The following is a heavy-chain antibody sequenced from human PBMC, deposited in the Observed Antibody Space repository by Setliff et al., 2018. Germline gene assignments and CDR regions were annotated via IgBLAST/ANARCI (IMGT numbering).Heavy chain of an antibody. CDR2: ISPDGSVI. V-gene: IGHV3-74*01. CDR3: ARVRGSGTLLSEFEY. Sequence: PGESLKISCAGSGFNFNSYWMNWVRQVPGKGLVWVSRISPDGSVIDYADSVKGRFTVSRDNAKNTLYLQMNSLRAEDTAVYYCARVRGSGTLLSEFEYWGQGTLVTVSS. CDR1: GFNFNSYW. D-gene: IGHD3-10*01. J-gene: IGHJ4*02.